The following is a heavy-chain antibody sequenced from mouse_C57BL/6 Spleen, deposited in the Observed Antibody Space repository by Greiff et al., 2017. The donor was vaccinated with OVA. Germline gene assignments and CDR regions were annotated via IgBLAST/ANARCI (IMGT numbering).Heavy chain of an antibody. D-gene: IGHD2-1*01. CDR2: IHPNSGST. Sequence: VQLQQPGAELVKPGASVKLSCKASGYTFTSYWMHWVKQRPGQGLEWIGMIHPNSGSTNYNEKFKSKATLTVDKSSSTAYMQLSSLTSEDSAVXYCAIGNSSKWYFDVWGTGTTVTVSS. J-gene: IGHJ1*03. V-gene: IGHV1-64*01. CDR3: AIGNSSKWYFDV. CDR1: GYTFTSYW.